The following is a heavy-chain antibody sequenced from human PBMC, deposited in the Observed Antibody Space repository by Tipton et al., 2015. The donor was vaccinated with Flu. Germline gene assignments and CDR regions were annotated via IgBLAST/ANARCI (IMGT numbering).Heavy chain of an antibody. CDR3: ARDKGNGTYTFDV. CDR2: VYPAGGGI. D-gene: IGHD1-1*01. V-gene: IGHV1-46*01. J-gene: IGHJ3*01. CDR1: GYTFSDYY. Sequence: QLVQSGAEVKKPGASVRVSCKASGYTFSDYYIHWVRQAPGQGLEWMGIVYPAGGGITYAQKFQGRVIMTRDRSTGTVHMDLSSLRSDDTAMYYCARDKGNGTYTFDVWGQGTMVTVSS.